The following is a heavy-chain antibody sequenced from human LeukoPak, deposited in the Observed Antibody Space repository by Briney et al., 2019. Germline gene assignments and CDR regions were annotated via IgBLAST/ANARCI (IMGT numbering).Heavy chain of an antibody. CDR1: GGTFSSYA. D-gene: IGHD4-17*01. Sequence: SVKVSCKASGGTFSSYAISWVRQAPGQGLEWMGGIIPIFGTANYAQKFQGRVTITADESTSTAYMELSSLRSDDTAVYYCAREEENGDYVQYDYWGQGTLVTVSS. CDR3: AREEENGDYVQYDY. J-gene: IGHJ4*02. CDR2: IIPIFGTA. V-gene: IGHV1-69*01.